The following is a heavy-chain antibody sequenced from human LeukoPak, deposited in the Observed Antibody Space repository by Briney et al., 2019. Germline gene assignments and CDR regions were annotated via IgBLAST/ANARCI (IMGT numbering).Heavy chain of an antibody. V-gene: IGHV3-30*03. CDR3: ATTGYSSDY. D-gene: IGHD5-18*01. CDR1: GFTFSSYG. CDR2: ISYDGSNK. Sequence: GGSLRLSCAASGFTFSSYGMHWVRQAPGKGLEWVAVISYDGSNKYYADSVKGRFTISRDNSKNTLYLQMNSLRAEDTAVYYCATTGYSSDYWGQGTLVTASS. J-gene: IGHJ4*02.